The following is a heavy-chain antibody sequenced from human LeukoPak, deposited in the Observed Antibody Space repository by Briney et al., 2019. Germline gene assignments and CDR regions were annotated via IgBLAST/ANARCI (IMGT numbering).Heavy chain of an antibody. CDR1: GGSISSYY. V-gene: IGHV4-4*07. D-gene: IGHD6-13*01. Sequence: PSETLSLTCTVSGGSISSYYWSWIRQPAGKGLEWIGRIYTSGSTNYNPSLKSRVTMSVDTSKNQFSLKLSSVTAADTAVYYCASLKMGYSSSWHDAFDIWGQGTMVTVSS. CDR3: ASLKMGYSSSWHDAFDI. J-gene: IGHJ3*02. CDR2: IYTSGST.